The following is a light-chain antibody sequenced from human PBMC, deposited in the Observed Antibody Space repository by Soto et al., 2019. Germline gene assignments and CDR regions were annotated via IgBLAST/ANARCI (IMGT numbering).Light chain of an antibody. CDR1: QSVSSK. CDR3: QQRSNWPLT. Sequence: EIVLTQSPATLSLSPGERATLSCRASQSVSSKLAWYQQKPGQAPRLLIYDASNRATGIPARFSGSGSGTDVTLTIISIEPEDIGVSYCQQRSNWPLTFGGGTKVEIK. V-gene: IGKV3-11*01. J-gene: IGKJ4*02. CDR2: DAS.